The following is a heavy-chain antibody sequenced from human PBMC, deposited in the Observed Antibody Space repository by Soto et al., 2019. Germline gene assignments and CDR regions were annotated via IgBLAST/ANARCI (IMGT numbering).Heavy chain of an antibody. CDR1: GRSFSSDG. V-gene: IGHV1-69*06. CDR2: IIPVFGNT. D-gene: IGHD3-10*01. Sequence: SSVKVSCKASGRSFSSDGVSWVRQAPGQGLEWMGGIIPVFGNTKYVQRFQGRLTITADKSTSTVYMEMSSLSSEDTAVYFCARGQYYSSGSAATSYFYFGIDVWGQGNTVTVSS. J-gene: IGHJ6*02. CDR3: ARGQYYSSGSAATSYFYFGIDV.